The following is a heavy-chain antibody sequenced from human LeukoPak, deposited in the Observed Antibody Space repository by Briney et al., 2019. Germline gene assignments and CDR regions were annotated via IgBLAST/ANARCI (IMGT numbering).Heavy chain of an antibody. J-gene: IGHJ4*02. V-gene: IGHV3-23*01. CDR1: GFTFSSYA. D-gene: IGHD2-2*01. CDR2: IRSSGGTT. Sequence: GGFLRLSCAASGFTFSSYAMSWVRQAPGKGLEWVSGIRSSGGTTHYADSVKGRFTISRDNSKNTLYLQMNSLRAEDTAVYYCAKVLVPAAESATDYWGQGTLVTVSS. CDR3: AKVLVPAAESATDY.